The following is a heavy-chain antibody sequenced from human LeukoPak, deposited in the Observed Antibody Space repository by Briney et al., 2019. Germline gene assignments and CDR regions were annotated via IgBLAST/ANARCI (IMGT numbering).Heavy chain of an antibody. J-gene: IGHJ4*02. V-gene: IGHV1-18*01. Sequence: GASVKVSCKTSGYTFSNYGISWVRQVRGQGLEWMGWISAYNNISHYAQKVQGRVSMTTDTSTSTAYMELRSLRSEDTAVYYCARDDCVDWGQGTLVTVSS. D-gene: IGHD2-21*01. CDR2: ISAYNNIS. CDR1: GYTFSNYG. CDR3: ARDDCVD.